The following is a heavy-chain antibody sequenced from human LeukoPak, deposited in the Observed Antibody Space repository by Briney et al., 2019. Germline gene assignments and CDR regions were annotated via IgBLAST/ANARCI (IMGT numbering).Heavy chain of an antibody. D-gene: IGHD4-17*01. J-gene: IGHJ4*02. Sequence: GGSLRLSCAASGFTFSSYGMSWVRQAPGKGLEWVSSINNSGGSTHYADSVKGRFTISRDNSKNTLYLQMNSLRAEDTAVYYCAKGAQSTVTTYGALYYFDYWGQGTLVTVSS. CDR2: INNSGGST. CDR3: AKGAQSTVTTYGALYYFDY. V-gene: IGHV3-23*01. CDR1: GFTFSSYG.